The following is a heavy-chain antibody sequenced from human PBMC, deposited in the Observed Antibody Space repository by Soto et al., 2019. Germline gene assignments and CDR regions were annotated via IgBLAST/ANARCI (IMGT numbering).Heavy chain of an antibody. D-gene: IGHD3-22*01. CDR3: ARLPRFYYLGMDV. J-gene: IGHJ6*02. Sequence: QVQLVQSGAEVKKPGSSVKVSCKASGGTFKNYAFNWVRQAPGQGLEWMGMIIPVFGTPNYAQKFQGRVTSAADESTGTAYMELKSLRSEDTAVYFCARLPRFYYLGMDVWGQGTTVTVSS. V-gene: IGHV1-69*18. CDR2: IIPVFGTP. CDR1: GGTFKNYA.